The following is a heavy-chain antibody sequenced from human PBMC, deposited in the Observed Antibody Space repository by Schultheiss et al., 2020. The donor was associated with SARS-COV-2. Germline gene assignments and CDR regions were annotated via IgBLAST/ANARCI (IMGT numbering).Heavy chain of an antibody. CDR3: AKVAGGGDYFDY. CDR2: ISYDGSNK. CDR1: GFTFSSYG. V-gene: IGHV3-30*18. D-gene: IGHD3-16*01. J-gene: IGHJ4*02. Sequence: GGSLRLSCAASGFTFSSYGMHWVRQAPGKGLEWVAVISYDGSNKYYADSVKGRFTISRDNSKNTLYLQMNSLRAEDTAVYYCAKVAGGGDYFDYWGQGTLVTVSS.